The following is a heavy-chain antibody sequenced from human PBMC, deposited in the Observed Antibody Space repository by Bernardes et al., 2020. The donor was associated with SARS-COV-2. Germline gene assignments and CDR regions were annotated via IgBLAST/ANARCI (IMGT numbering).Heavy chain of an antibody. CDR3: ARHLSGGVVTAHFDF. D-gene: IGHD2-21*02. Sequence: SETLSLTCTVSGDSISNYYWNWIRQPPGKGLEWIGYISYSGRINYNPSLKSRVTISVDTSKNQFSLNLSSVTASDTAVYYCARHLSGGVVTAHFDFWGQGTLVTVSS. CDR2: ISYSGRI. J-gene: IGHJ4*02. V-gene: IGHV4-59*08. CDR1: GDSISNYY.